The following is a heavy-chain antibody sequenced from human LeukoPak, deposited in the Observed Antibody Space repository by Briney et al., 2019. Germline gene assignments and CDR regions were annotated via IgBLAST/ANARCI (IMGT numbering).Heavy chain of an antibody. D-gene: IGHD1/OR15-1a*01. Sequence: GRSLRLSCAASGFTFSSYGMNWVRQAPGKGLEWVSSISSSSSYIYYADSVKGRFTISRDNAKNSLYLQMNSLRAEDTAVYYCARDPLYGNSDQVDYWGQGTLVTVSS. CDR3: ARDPLYGNSDQVDY. CDR2: ISSSSSYI. CDR1: GFTFSSYG. V-gene: IGHV3-21*01. J-gene: IGHJ4*02.